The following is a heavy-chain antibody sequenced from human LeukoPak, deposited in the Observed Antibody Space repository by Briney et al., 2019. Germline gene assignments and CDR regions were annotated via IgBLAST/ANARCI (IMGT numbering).Heavy chain of an antibody. CDR2: ISSNWGST. D-gene: IGHD3-22*01. CDR1: GFTFSSYA. V-gene: IGHV3-64*01. Sequence: PGGSLRLSCAASGFTFSSYAMHWVRQAPGKGLQYVSAISSNWGSTYYANSVEGRFTISRDNSKNKLYLQMGSLRAEDMAVYYCARVGTSGYYHSYFDYWGQGTLVTVSS. J-gene: IGHJ4*02. CDR3: ARVGTSGYYHSYFDY.